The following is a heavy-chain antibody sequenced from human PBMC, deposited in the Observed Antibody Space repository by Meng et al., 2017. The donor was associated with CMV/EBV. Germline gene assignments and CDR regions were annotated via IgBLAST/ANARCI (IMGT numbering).Heavy chain of an antibody. Sequence: QVQLGQSGDGGKTPWAHVQVSCKAGGYTFTSNNRQWRRQAPGQGLEWMGIINTSGGSTSYAQKFRGRVTMTRDTSTSTVYMELSRMRSEDTAVYYCAREFDGYTFDYWGQGTLVTVSS. CDR1: GYTFTSNN. V-gene: IGHV1-46*01. CDR3: AREFDGYTFDY. J-gene: IGHJ4*02. CDR2: INTSGGST. D-gene: IGHD5-24*01.